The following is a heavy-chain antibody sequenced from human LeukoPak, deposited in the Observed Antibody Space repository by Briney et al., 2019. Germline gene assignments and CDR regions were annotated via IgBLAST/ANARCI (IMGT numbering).Heavy chain of an antibody. CDR1: GYTFTTYG. D-gene: IGHD3-9*01. J-gene: IGHJ4*02. CDR3: ARGNRDFDWSQGIDY. V-gene: IGHV1-18*01. CDR2: ISGYNGNT. Sequence: ASVKVSCKASGYTFTTYGISWVRQAPGQGLEWMGWISGYNGNTNYAQKLQGRVTMTTDTSTSTAYMELRSLRSDDTAVYYCARGNRDFDWSQGIDYWGQGTLVTVSS.